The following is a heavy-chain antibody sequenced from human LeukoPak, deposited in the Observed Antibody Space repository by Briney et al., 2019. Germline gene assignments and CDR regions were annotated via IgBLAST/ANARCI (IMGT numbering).Heavy chain of an antibody. V-gene: IGHV3-15*01. D-gene: IGHD3-16*01. CDR3: VGGPARIHY. J-gene: IGHJ4*02. CDR2: IKTKTDGDRT. CDR1: GFTFSNAW. Sequence: GGSLRLSCVVSGFTFSNAWMSWIRQAPGKGLEWVGRIKTKTDGDRTDYAAPVEGRLTISRDDSKNTLSLQMNSLKTEDTAVYYCVGGPARIHYWGQGTLVRVS.